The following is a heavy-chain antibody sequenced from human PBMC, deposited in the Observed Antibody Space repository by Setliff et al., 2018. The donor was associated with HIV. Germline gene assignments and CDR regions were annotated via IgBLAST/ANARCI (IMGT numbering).Heavy chain of an antibody. D-gene: IGHD3-10*01. V-gene: IGHV1-46*01. CDR1: GYTFTNYY. J-gene: IGHJ6*02. Sequence: ASVKVSCKASGYTFTNYYIHWVRQAPGQGLEWMGLINPSGGRTSYAQKFQGRLTITTDESTSTAYMDLHSLRSEDTAVYYCARLVWFGEGGGVWGQGTTVTVSS. CDR3: ARLVWFGEGGGV. CDR2: INPSGGRT.